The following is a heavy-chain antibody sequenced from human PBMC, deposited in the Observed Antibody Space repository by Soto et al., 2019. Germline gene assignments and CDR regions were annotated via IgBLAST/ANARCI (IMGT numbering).Heavy chain of an antibody. CDR3: ARDSPAGSGWTYYFDY. D-gene: IGHD6-19*01. J-gene: IGHJ4*02. CDR1: GGSVSSGSYY. Sequence: PSETLSLTCTVSGGSVSSGSYYWSWIRQPPGKGLEWIGYIYYSGSTNYNPSLKSRVTISVDTSKNQFSLKLSSVTAADTAVYYCARDSPAGSGWTYYFDYWGQGTLVTVSS. CDR2: IYYSGST. V-gene: IGHV4-61*01.